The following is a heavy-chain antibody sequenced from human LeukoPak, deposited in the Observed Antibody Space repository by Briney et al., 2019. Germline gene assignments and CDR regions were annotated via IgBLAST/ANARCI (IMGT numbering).Heavy chain of an antibody. Sequence: ASVKVSCKASGYTFTGYYMHWVRQAPGQGLEWMGWINPNSGGTNYAQKFQGRVTMTRDTSISTAYMELSSLRSEDTAVYYCARGSLGRSWRYFDYWGQGTLVTVSS. D-gene: IGHD6-13*01. CDR2: INPNSGGT. V-gene: IGHV1-2*02. CDR1: GYTFTGYY. CDR3: ARGSLGRSWRYFDY. J-gene: IGHJ4*02.